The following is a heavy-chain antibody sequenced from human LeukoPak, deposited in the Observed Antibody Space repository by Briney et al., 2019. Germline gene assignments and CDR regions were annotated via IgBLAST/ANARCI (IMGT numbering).Heavy chain of an antibody. CDR3: ARGPRYSSSWSLGGWFDP. J-gene: IGHJ5*02. CDR1: GGSFSGYY. V-gene: IGHV4-34*01. D-gene: IGHD6-13*01. CDR2: INHSGST. Sequence: SETLSLTCAVYGGSFSGYYWSWIRQPPGKGLEWIGEINHSGSTNYNPSLKSRVTISVDTSKNQFSLKRSSVTAADTAVYYCARGPRYSSSWSLGGWFDPWGQGTLVTVSS.